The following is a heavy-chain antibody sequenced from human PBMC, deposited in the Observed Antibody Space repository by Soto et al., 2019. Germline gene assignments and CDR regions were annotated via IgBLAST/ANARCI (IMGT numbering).Heavy chain of an antibody. CDR1: GGSISSGGYS. V-gene: IGHV4-30-2*01. J-gene: IGHJ1*01. CDR3: ARMVVTAIRYFQH. CDR2: IYHSGST. D-gene: IGHD2-21*02. Sequence: PSETLSLTCAVSGGSISSGGYSWSWIRQPPGKGLEWIGYIYHSGSTNYNPSLKSRVTISVDTSKNQFSLKLSSVTAADTAVYYCARMVVTAIRYFQHWGQGTLLTVS.